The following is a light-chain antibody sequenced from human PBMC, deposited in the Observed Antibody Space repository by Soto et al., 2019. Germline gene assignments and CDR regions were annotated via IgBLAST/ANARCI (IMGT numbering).Light chain of an antibody. J-gene: IGKJ2*01. CDR1: QSISSW. Sequence: DIQMTQSPSTLSASAGDRVTITCRASQSISSWLAWYQQKPGKAPKLLIYKASSLESGVPSRFSGSGSGTEFTLTISSLHPDDFATYYCQQYNSYSPYTFGQGTKLEIK. CDR3: QQYNSYSPYT. CDR2: KAS. V-gene: IGKV1-5*03.